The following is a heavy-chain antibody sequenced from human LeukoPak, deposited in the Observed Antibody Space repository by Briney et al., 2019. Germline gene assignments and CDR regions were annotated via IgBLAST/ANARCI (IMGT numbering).Heavy chain of an antibody. Sequence: PVKVSCKASGGTFSSYAISWVRQAPGQGLEWMGRIIPILGIANYAQKFQGRVTITADKSTSTAYMELSSLRSEDTAVYYCARGGDYDSSGYYSYDYWGQGTLVTVSS. CDR3: ARGGDYDSSGYYSYDY. CDR2: IIPILGIA. J-gene: IGHJ4*02. D-gene: IGHD3-22*01. CDR1: GGTFSSYA. V-gene: IGHV1-69*04.